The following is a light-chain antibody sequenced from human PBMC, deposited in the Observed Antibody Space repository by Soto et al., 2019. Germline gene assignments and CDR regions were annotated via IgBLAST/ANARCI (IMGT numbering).Light chain of an antibody. V-gene: IGKV1-12*01. CDR1: QGIDRW. CDR2: PAS. CDR3: KQSKSFPLT. J-gene: IGKJ4*01. Sequence: DIQMTQAPSAMYASVGDRVTITCRARQGIDRWLAWYQQNSGKAPNVQIYPASSLRSWVPSRFSGSGSGTDFSLTISRLQPEDLSTYYCKQSKSFPLTFGGGTKVERK.